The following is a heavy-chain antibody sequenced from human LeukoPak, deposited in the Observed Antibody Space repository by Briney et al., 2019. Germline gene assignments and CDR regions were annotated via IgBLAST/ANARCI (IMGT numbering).Heavy chain of an antibody. CDR2: MNPNSGNT. CDR1: GYTFTSYD. Sequence: GASVKVSSKASGYTFTSYDINWVRQATGQGLEWMGWMNPNSGNTGYAQKFQGRVTMTRNTSISTAYMELSSLRSEDTAVYYCARGAYWNYGDAFDIWGQGTMVTVSS. D-gene: IGHD1-7*01. CDR3: ARGAYWNYGDAFDI. J-gene: IGHJ3*02. V-gene: IGHV1-8*01.